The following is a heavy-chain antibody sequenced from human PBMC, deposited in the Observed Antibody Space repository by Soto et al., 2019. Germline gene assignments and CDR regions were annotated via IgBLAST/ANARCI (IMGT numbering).Heavy chain of an antibody. D-gene: IGHD7-27*01. J-gene: IGHJ4*02. CDR3: ARASSRWGSEAAY. CDR2: IYSDGST. CDR1: GLTVSGNY. Sequence: EVQLVESGGGVIHPGGSLRLSCAASGLTVSGNYMGWVRQAPGKGLEWVSGIYSDGSTIYADSVKGRFTIFRDNSKNTLYLQMNRLRAEDTAVYHCARASSRWGSEAAYWGQGTLVTVSS. V-gene: IGHV3-53*01.